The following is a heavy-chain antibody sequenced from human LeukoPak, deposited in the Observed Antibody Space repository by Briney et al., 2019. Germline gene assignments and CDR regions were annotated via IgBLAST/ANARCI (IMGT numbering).Heavy chain of an antibody. D-gene: IGHD2-15*01. CDR2: IYTSGST. Sequence: SETLSLTCTVSGGSISSYYWSWIRQPAGKGLEWIGRIYTSGSTNYNPSLKSRVTMSVDTSKNQFSLKLSSVTAADTAVYYCAGESQYTLGYYMDVWGKGTTVTVSS. CDR3: AGESQYTLGYYMDV. J-gene: IGHJ6*03. V-gene: IGHV4-4*07. CDR1: GGSISSYY.